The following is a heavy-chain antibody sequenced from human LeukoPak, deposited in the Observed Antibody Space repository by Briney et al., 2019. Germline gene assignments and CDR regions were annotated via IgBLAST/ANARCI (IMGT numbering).Heavy chain of an antibody. V-gene: IGHV4-59*12. J-gene: IGHJ4*02. CDR2: IYYSGST. Sequence: SETLSLTCTVSGGSISGYYWSWIRQPPGKGLELIGYIYYSGSTNYNPSLKSRVTISVDTSKNQFSLKLSSVTAADTAVYYCARVGVAAKSSRYFDYWGQGTLVTVSS. CDR3: ARVGVAAKSSRYFDY. D-gene: IGHD2-15*01. CDR1: GGSISGYY.